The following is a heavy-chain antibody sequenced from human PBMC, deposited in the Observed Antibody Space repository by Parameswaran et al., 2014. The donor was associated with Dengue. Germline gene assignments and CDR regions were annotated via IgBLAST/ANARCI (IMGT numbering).Heavy chain of an antibody. V-gene: IGHV4-59*13. CDR3: ARGDIWFGGTT. D-gene: IGHD3-10*01. Sequence: PGKGLEWIGYIYYSGSTNYNPSLKSRVTISVDTSKNQFSLKLSSVTAADTAVYYCARGDIWFGGTTGGQGTLVTVSS. J-gene: IGHJ4*02. CDR2: IYYSGST.